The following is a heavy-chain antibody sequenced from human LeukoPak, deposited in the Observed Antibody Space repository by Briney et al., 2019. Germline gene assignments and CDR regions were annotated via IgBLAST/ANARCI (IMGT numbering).Heavy chain of an antibody. D-gene: IGHD4-17*01. V-gene: IGHV4-59*01. CDR2: IYYSGST. CDR1: GGSISSYY. Sequence: SETLSLTCTVSGGSISSYYWSWIRQPPGKGLEWIGYIYYSGSTNYNPSLKSRVTISVDTSNNQFSLKLSSVTAADTAVYYCASICPPPPVRCYSDYWGQGTLVTVSS. CDR3: ASICPPPPVRCYSDY. J-gene: IGHJ4*02.